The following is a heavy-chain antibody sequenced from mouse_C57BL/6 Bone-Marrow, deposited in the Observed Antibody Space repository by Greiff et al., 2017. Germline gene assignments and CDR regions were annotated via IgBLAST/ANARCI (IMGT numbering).Heavy chain of an antibody. CDR2: IRTYNGNT. V-gene: IGHV1S137*01. D-gene: IGHD2-3*01. CDR3: GREAGYYSSAMDC. Sequence: QVQLQQSGPEVVRPGVSVKISCKGSGYTFADLAMHWVKQSHAKSIEWIGVIRTYNGNTHYNHKCKVKATMTVDKSSNTAYMELARFTSEDFAIYYCGREAGYYSSAMDCWGQGTSVTVSS. J-gene: IGHJ4*01. CDR1: GYTFADLA.